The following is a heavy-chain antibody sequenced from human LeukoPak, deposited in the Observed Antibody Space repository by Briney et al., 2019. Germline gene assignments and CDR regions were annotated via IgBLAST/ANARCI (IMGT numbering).Heavy chain of an antibody. Sequence: PSETLSLTCAVYGGSFSGYYWSWIRQPPGKGLEWIGEINHSGSTNYNPSLKSRVTISVDTSKNQFSLKLSSVTAADTAVYYCARRQQLGPFDYWGQGTLVTVSS. D-gene: IGHD6-13*01. CDR3: ARRQQLGPFDY. CDR1: GGSFSGYY. V-gene: IGHV4-34*01. CDR2: INHSGST. J-gene: IGHJ4*02.